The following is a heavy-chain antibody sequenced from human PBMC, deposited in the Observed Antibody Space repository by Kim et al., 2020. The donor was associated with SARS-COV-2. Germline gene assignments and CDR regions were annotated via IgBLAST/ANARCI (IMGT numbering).Heavy chain of an antibody. V-gene: IGHV4-34*01. J-gene: IGHJ4*02. CDR3: ARGRYSSSSWWA. Sequence: NYNPSLKSRVTISVDTSKNQFSLKLSSVTAADTAVYYCARGRYSSSSWWAWGQGTLVTVSS. D-gene: IGHD6-6*01.